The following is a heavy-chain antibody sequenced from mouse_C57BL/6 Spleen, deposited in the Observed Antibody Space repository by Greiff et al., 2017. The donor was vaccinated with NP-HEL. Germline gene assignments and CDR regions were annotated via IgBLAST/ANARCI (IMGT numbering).Heavy chain of an antibody. J-gene: IGHJ1*03. CDR1: GFTFSSYA. V-gene: IGHV5-4*03. D-gene: IGHD1-1*01. CDR2: ISDGGSYT. CDR3: ARLYYGSSYWYFDV. Sequence: EVKLVESGGGLVKPGGSLKLSCAATGFTFSSYAMSWVRQTPEKRLEWVATISDGGSYTYYPDNVKGRFTISRDNAKNNVYLQMSHLKSEDTAMYYCARLYYGSSYWYFDVWGTGTTVTVSS.